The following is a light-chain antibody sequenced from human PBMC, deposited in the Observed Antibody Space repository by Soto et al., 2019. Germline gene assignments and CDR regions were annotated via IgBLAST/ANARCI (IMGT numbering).Light chain of an antibody. CDR3: QQSYSGQLT. CDR2: AAS. Sequence: DIQMTQSPSSVSASVGDRVTITCRASRSIATYLNWYQQSPGKAPKVLIYAASTLPSGVPSRFIGSGGGTEFTLTITSLQPEDSATYYCQQSYSGQLTFGPGTKVEIK. CDR1: RSIATY. J-gene: IGKJ3*01. V-gene: IGKV1-39*01.